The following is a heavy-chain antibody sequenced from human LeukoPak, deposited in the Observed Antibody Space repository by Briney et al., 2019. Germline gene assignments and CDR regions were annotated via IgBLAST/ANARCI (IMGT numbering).Heavy chain of an antibody. V-gene: IGHV1-3*01. J-gene: IGHJ4*02. CDR1: GYTFTSYA. CDR2: INAGNGNT. D-gene: IGHD1-26*01. CDR3: AGSHSGSYTGLDY. Sequence: ASVKVSCKASGYTFTSYAMHWVRQAPGQRLEWMGWINAGNGNTKYSQKFQGRVTITRDTSASTAYMELSSLRSEDTAVYYCAGSHSGSYTGLDYWGQGTLVTVSS.